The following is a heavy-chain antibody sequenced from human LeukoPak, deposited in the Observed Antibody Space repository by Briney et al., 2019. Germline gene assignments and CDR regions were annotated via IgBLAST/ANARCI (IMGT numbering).Heavy chain of an antibody. J-gene: IGHJ4*02. CDR1: GFTFSSYS. V-gene: IGHV3-48*04. Sequence: GGSLRLSCAASGFTFSSYSMNWVRQAPGKGLEWVSYISSSSSTIYYADSVKGRFTISRDNAKNSLYLQMYSLRAEDTAVYYCARDPGAYCGGDCYPFFDYWGQGTLVTVSS. CDR2: ISSSSSTI. CDR3: ARDPGAYCGGDCYPFFDY. D-gene: IGHD2-21*02.